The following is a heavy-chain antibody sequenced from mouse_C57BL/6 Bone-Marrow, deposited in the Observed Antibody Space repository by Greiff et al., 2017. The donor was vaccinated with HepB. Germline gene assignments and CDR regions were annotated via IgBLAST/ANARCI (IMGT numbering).Heavy chain of an antibody. CDR1: GYAFSSYW. Sequence: QVHVKQSGAELVKPGASVKISCKASGYAFSSYWMNWVKQRPGKGLEWIGQIYPGDGDTNYNGKFKGKATLTADKSSSTAYMQLSSLTSEDSAVYFCARYNWYYFDYWGQGTTLTVSS. J-gene: IGHJ2*01. CDR2: IYPGDGDT. V-gene: IGHV1-80*01. D-gene: IGHD1-3*01. CDR3: ARYNWYYFDY.